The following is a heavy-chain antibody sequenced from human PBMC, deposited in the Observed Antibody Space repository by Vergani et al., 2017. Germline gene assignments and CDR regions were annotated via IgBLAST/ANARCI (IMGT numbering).Heavy chain of an antibody. CDR3: VRDVRVSRT. V-gene: IGHV3-9*01. CDR1: GITFWKFG. CDR2: ISWNSGAV. J-gene: IGHJ3*01. Sequence: EVDLVESGGGLAQPGGSLRLSCEASGITFWKFGMHWVRQGPGKGLEWVSGISWNSGAVDYADSVRGRFTISRDNAKNSLFLDMSSLRAEVTAVYYCVRDVRVSRTWGQGTLVAVSS.